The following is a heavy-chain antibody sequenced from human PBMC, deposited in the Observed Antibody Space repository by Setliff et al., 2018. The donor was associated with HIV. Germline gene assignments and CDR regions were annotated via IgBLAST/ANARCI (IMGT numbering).Heavy chain of an antibody. V-gene: IGHV4-59*01. CDR1: GVSISNYY. J-gene: IGHJ4*02. CDR3: ARDQSDWFY. D-gene: IGHD3-3*01. Sequence: SETLSLTCTVSGVSISNYYWSWIRQPPGKGLEWIGYMYYSGNTNYNPSLKSRVTISVDTSKSQFSMKLNSVTAADTAVYYCARDQSDWFYWGQGTLVTVSS. CDR2: MYYSGNT.